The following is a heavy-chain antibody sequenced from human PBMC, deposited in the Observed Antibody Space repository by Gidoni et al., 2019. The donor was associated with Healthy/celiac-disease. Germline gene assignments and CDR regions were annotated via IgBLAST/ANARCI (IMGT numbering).Heavy chain of an antibody. CDR1: SSYG. Sequence: SSYGMHWVRQAPGKGLEWVAVISYDGSNKYYADSVKGRFTISRDNSKNTLYLQMNSLRAEDTAVYYCAKSRPLRVIAAYFDYWGQGTLVTVSS. V-gene: IGHV3-30*18. CDR2: ISYDGSNK. CDR3: AKSRPLRVIAAYFDY. J-gene: IGHJ4*02. D-gene: IGHD2-21*01.